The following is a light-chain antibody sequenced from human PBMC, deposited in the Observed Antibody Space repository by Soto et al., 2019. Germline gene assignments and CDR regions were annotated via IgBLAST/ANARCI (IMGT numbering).Light chain of an antibody. CDR3: QQYETSPRT. J-gene: IGKJ1*01. CDR2: GAS. Sequence: GDRATLSCRASQSVSRSYLGWYQQKPGQAPRLLIYGASSRATGIPDRFSGSGSGTDFTLTISRLEPEDFAVYYCQQYETSPRTFGQGTKVDIK. V-gene: IGKV3-20*01. CDR1: QSVSRSY.